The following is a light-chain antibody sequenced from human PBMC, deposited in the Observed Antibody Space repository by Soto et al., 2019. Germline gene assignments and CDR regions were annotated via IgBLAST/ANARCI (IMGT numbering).Light chain of an antibody. Sequence: QSVLTQPPSVSGAPGQRVTISCTGSSSNIGAGYDVHWYQQLPGTAPKLLIYGNSNRPSGVPDRFSGSKSGTSASLAITGLQAEDEADYYCQSYDSSVSGWVFGGGTQLTVL. J-gene: IGLJ3*02. V-gene: IGLV1-40*01. CDR1: SSNIGAGYD. CDR3: QSYDSSVSGWV. CDR2: GNS.